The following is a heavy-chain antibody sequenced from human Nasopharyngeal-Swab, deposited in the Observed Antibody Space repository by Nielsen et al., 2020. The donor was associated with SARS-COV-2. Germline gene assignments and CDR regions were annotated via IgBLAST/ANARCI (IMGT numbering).Heavy chain of an antibody. CDR1: GGSLSGHY. Sequence: SATLSLTCGVYGGSLSGHYWSWIRQPPGKGLEWIGEINHSGTTHYKPSLKIRVTISVDTSKNQFSLKVRSVSAADTAIYFCARGRGGQQLVRTYYYYGLDVWGQGTTVTVSS. J-gene: IGHJ6*02. D-gene: IGHD1-1*01. CDR2: INHSGTT. CDR3: ARGRGGQQLVRTYYYYGLDV. V-gene: IGHV4-34*01.